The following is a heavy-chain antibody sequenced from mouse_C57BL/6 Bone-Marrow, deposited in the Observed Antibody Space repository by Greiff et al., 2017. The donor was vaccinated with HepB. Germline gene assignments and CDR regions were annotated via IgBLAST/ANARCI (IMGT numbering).Heavy chain of an antibody. J-gene: IGHJ1*03. D-gene: IGHD2-4*01. CDR2: INPGSGGT. V-gene: IGHV1-54*01. CDR1: GYAFTNYL. Sequence: QVQLKQSGAELVRPGTSVKVSCKASGYAFTNYLIEWVKQRPGQGLEWIGVINPGSGGTNYNEKFKGKATLTADKSSSTAYMQLSSLTSEDSAVYFCARCPYDYDDDLVVWGTGTTVTVSS. CDR3: ARCPYDYDDDLVV.